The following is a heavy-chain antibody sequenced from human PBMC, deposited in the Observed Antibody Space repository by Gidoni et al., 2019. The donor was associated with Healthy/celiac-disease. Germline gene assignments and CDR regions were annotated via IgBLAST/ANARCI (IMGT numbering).Heavy chain of an antibody. J-gene: IGHJ5*02. D-gene: IGHD3-10*01. Sequence: QVQLVQSGAEVKKPGASVKVSCKASGYTFTSYAMHWVRQAPGQRLEWMGWINAGNGNTKYSQKFQGRVTITRDTSASTAYMELSSLRSEDTAVYYCARDPLGELLYGQYNWCDPWGQGTLVTVSS. CDR2: INAGNGNT. V-gene: IGHV1-3*01. CDR1: GYTFTSYA. CDR3: ARDPLGELLYGQYNWCDP.